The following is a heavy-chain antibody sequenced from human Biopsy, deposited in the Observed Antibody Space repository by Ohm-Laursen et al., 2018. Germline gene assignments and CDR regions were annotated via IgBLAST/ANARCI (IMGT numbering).Heavy chain of an antibody. CDR1: GYAFTGQY. Sequence: ASVKVSCKASGYAFTGQYLHWVRQVPGQGLEWMGWINPHSGTTKFAQDFQGRVTMTRDTSITTAYMELRRLRSDDTAVYYCAKGQDLRGGAEYFQHWGQGALVAVSS. J-gene: IGHJ1*01. D-gene: IGHD2-15*01. V-gene: IGHV1-2*02. CDR2: INPHSGTT. CDR3: AKGQDLRGGAEYFQH.